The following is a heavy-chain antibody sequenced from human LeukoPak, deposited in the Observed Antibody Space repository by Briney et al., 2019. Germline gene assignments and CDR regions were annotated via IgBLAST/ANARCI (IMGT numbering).Heavy chain of an antibody. CDR3: ARGDPDYYDSSGYYSYDY. Sequence: SETLSLTCAVYGGSFSGYYWSWIRQPPGKGLEWNGEIIHNGSTNYNPSLKSRVTISVDTSKNQFSLKLSSVTAADTAVYYCARGDPDYYDSSGYYSYDYWGQGTLVTVSS. CDR2: IIHNGST. V-gene: IGHV4-34*01. CDR1: GGSFSGYY. D-gene: IGHD3-22*01. J-gene: IGHJ4*02.